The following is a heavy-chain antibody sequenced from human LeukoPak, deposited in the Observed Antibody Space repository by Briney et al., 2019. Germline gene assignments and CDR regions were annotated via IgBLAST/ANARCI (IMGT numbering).Heavy chain of an antibody. CDR2: ISYDGSNK. J-gene: IGHJ4*02. V-gene: IGHV3-30-3*01. CDR1: GFTFSSYA. Sequence: GGSLRLSCAASGFTFSSYAMHWARQAPGKGLEWVAVISYDGSNKYYADSVKGRFTISRDNSKNTLYLQMNSLRAEDTAVYYCARDASQTAIPLDYFDYWGQGTLVTVSS. D-gene: IGHD2-21*02. CDR3: ARDASQTAIPLDYFDY.